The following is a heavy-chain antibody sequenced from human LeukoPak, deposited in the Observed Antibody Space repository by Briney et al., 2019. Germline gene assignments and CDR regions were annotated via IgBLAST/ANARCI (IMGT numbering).Heavy chain of an antibody. Sequence: ASVRVSCKASGYTFTGYYMHWVRQAPGQGLEWLGWISPNTGGTHYAQNCQDRVTMTRDTSISTAYMDLSRLRSDDTAVYYCARYRGYSGYDVWGQGTLVTVSS. D-gene: IGHD5-12*01. CDR2: ISPNTGGT. CDR3: ARYRGYSGYDV. V-gene: IGHV1-2*02. J-gene: IGHJ4*02. CDR1: GYTFTGYY.